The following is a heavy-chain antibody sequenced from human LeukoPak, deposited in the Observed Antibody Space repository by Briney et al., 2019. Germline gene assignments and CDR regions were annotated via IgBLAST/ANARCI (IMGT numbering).Heavy chain of an antibody. CDR3: AKRAAGYYFDY. Sequence: GGSLRLSCAASGFTFSSFSMSWVRQAPGKGLEWVSSINSGGSTFYADSMKGRFTLSRDNPKNTLYLQMNSLTAEDTAVYYCAKRAAGYYFDYWGQGTLVTVSS. CDR1: GFTFSSFS. D-gene: IGHD6-13*01. J-gene: IGHJ4*02. CDR2: INSGGST. V-gene: IGHV3-23*01.